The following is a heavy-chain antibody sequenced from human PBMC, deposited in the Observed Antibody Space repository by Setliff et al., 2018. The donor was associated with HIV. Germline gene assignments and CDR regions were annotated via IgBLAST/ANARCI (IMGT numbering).Heavy chain of an antibody. CDR1: GYTFTSYG. D-gene: IGHD3-22*01. CDR2: ISVYNGNT. Sequence: ASVKVSCKASGYTFTSYGVSWVRQAPGQGLEWMGWISVYNGNTNYVQNFQGRVTMTTDTSTSTAYMELRSLRSDDTAVYYCARDLHYYDNSGYYSRFFDSWGQGTLVTVSS. V-gene: IGHV1-18*01. CDR3: ARDLHYYDNSGYYSRFFDS. J-gene: IGHJ4*02.